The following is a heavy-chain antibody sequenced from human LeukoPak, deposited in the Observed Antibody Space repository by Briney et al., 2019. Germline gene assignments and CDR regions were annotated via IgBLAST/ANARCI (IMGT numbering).Heavy chain of an antibody. CDR2: ISSHGGST. J-gene: IGHJ4*02. CDR1: GFTVSSNY. D-gene: IGHD2-2*01. V-gene: IGHV3-64D*06. CDR3: VKGFCSSTSCYQKYYFDY. Sequence: TGGSLRLSCAASGFTVSSNYMSWVRQAPGKGLEYVSSISSHGGSTYNADSVKGRFTISRDNSRNTLYLQMSSLRAEDTAVYYCVKGFCSSTSCYQKYYFDYWGQGTLVTVSS.